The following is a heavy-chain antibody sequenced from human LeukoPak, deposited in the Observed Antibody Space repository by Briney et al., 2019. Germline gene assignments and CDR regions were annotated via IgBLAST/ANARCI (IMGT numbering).Heavy chain of an antibody. V-gene: IGHV3-7*01. CDR2: IKQDGSEK. CDR1: GFSFNTYW. J-gene: IGHJ4*02. D-gene: IGHD4-17*01. Sequence: GGSLRLSCVASGFSFNTYWMTWVRQAPGKGLEWVANIKQDGSEKYYVDSVKGRLTIFRDNAKNSLYLQMNSLRAEDTAVYYCARDNYGDYKYWGQGTLVTVSS. CDR3: ARDNYGDYKY.